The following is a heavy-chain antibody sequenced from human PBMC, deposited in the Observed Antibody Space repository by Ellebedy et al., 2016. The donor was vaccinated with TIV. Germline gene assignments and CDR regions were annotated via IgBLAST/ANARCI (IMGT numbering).Heavy chain of an antibody. CDR2: VWSDGSNK. D-gene: IGHD5-18*01. CDR3: ARANTAMVRRNHMDV. J-gene: IGHJ6*02. CDR1: GFTFNNYG. Sequence: PGGSLRLSCAASGFTFNNYGMHWVRQAPGKGLAWVAVVWSDGSNKYYADYVKGRFTISRDNSKSTLYLQMDSLRAEDTAVYYCARANTAMVRRNHMDVWGQGTTVTVSS. V-gene: IGHV3-33*01.